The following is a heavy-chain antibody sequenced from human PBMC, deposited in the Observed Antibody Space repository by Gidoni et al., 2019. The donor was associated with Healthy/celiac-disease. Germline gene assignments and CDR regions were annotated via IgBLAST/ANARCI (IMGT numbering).Heavy chain of an antibody. V-gene: IGHV4-34*01. CDR2: INHSGST. CDR1: GGSFSGYY. CDR3: ARGRYCSSTSCYDFDY. Sequence: QVQLQQWGAGLLQPSETLSLTCAVYGGSFSGYYWSWIRQPPGKGLEWIGEINHSGSTNYNPSLKSRVTISVDTSKNQFSLKLSSVTAADTAVYYCARGRYCSSTSCYDFDYWGQGTLVTVSS. J-gene: IGHJ4*02. D-gene: IGHD2-2*01.